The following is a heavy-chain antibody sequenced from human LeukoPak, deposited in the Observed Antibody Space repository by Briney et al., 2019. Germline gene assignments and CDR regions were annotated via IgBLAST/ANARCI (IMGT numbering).Heavy chain of an antibody. J-gene: IGHJ4*01. Sequence: PSETLSLTCTVSGGSISSGGYYWSWIRQPAGKGLEWIGRVCSSGSTDYNPPLQSRVTMSLDTSKNQFSLKVNSVTATDTAMYYCARDQQLAYCGGDCFSANWGQGTLVTVSS. D-gene: IGHD2-21*02. CDR1: GGSISSGGYY. V-gene: IGHV4-61*02. CDR2: VCSSGST. CDR3: ARDQQLAYCGGDCFSAN.